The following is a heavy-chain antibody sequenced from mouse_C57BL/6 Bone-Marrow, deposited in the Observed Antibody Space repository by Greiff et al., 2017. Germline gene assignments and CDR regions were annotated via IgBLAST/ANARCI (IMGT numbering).Heavy chain of an antibody. CDR3: ARPPITTVVGHWYFDV. CDR1: GYTFTSYW. V-gene: IGHV1-52*01. D-gene: IGHD1-1*01. CDR2: IDPSDSDT. J-gene: IGHJ1*03. Sequence: VQLQQPGAELVRPGSSVKLSCKASGYTFTSYWMHWVKQRPIQGLEWIGNIDPSDSDTHYNQKFKDKATLTVDKSSSTAYMQLSSLTSEDSAVYYCARPPITTVVGHWYFDVWGTGTTVTVSS.